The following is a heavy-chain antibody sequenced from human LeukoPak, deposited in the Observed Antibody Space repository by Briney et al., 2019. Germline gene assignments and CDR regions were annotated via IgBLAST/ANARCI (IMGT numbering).Heavy chain of an antibody. CDR2: ISAYNGNT. J-gene: IGHJ4*02. Sequence: GASVKVSCKASGYTFTSYGISGVRQAPGQGLDWMGWISAYNGNTNYAQKLQGRVTMTTDTSTSTAYMELRSLRSDDTAVYYCARDPIYTEGIYFDYWGQGTLVTVSS. V-gene: IGHV1-18*01. CDR3: ARDPIYTEGIYFDY. CDR1: GYTFTSYG. D-gene: IGHD3-9*01.